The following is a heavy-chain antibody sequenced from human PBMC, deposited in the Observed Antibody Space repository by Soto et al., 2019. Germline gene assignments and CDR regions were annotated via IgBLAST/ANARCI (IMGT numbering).Heavy chain of an antibody. J-gene: IGHJ5*02. V-gene: IGHV4-31*03. CDR2: ISYIGST. D-gene: IGHD4-17*01. CDR1: RGSISSGGFF. CDR3: ARGRTATVTPEGWFDP. Sequence: QVQLQESGPGLVKSSQTLSHTCTVSRGSISSGGFFWNWIRQHPGKGLEWIGYISYIGSTYYNPSLKSRVTISADTSKNQFSLVLSSVTAADTAVYFCARGRTATVTPEGWFDPWGQGTLVTVSS.